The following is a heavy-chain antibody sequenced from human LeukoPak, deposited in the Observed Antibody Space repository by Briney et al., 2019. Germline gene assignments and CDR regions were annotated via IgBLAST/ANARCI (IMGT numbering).Heavy chain of an antibody. Sequence: SETLSLTCTVPGDSISSSSYYWSWIRHPPGKGLEWLGYIYYSGSTNDDLFLKSRFNISVDTSKSQFPLKLSSVTAADTAVYYCARVPVDYDILSCYYGNWFVPWVQGTLVSVCS. CDR1: GDSISSSSYY. J-gene: IGHJ5*02. CDR2: IYYSGST. D-gene: IGHD3-9*01. V-gene: IGHV4-61*01. CDR3: ARVPVDYDILSCYYGNWFVP.